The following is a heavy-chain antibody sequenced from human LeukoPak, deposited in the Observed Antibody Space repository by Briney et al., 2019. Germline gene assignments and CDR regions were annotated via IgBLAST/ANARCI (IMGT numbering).Heavy chain of an antibody. J-gene: IGHJ4*02. D-gene: IGHD2-2*01. CDR2: ISSSSSYT. Sequence: GGSLRLSCAASGFTFSDYYMSWIRQAPGKGLEWVSYISSSSSYTNYADSVKGRSTISRDNAKNSLYLQMNSLRAEDTAVYYCARDGAVVPRFDAAAGFDYWGQGTLVTVSS. CDR1: GFTFSDYY. V-gene: IGHV3-11*06. CDR3: ARDGAVVPRFDAAAGFDY.